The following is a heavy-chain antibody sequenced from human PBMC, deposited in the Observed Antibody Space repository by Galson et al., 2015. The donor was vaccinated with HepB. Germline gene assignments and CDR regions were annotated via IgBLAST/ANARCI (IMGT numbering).Heavy chain of an antibody. Sequence: SVKVSCKASGGTFSSYAISWVRQAPGQGLEWMGRIIPILGIANYAQKFQGRVTITADKSTSTAYMELSSLRSEDTAVYYCARASSAWGVDYDSSGYYSYWGQGTLVTVSS. V-gene: IGHV1-69*04. CDR3: ARASSAWGVDYDSSGYYSY. J-gene: IGHJ4*02. D-gene: IGHD3-22*01. CDR2: IIPILGIA. CDR1: GGTFSSYA.